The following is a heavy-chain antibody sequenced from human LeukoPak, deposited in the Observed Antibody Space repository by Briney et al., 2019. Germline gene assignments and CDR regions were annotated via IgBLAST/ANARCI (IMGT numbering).Heavy chain of an antibody. V-gene: IGHV3-7*01. CDR3: ARNGLLDIVVVPAAMGRQYYYYYYGMDV. CDR1: GFTFSSYW. CDR2: IKQDGSEK. J-gene: IGHJ6*02. Sequence: QSGGSLRLSCAASGFTFSSYWMSWVRQAPGKGLEWVANIKQDGSEKYYVDSVKGRFTISRDNAKSSLYLQMNSLRAEDTAVYYCARNGLLDIVVVPAAMGRQYYYYYYGMDVWGQGTTVTVSS. D-gene: IGHD2-2*01.